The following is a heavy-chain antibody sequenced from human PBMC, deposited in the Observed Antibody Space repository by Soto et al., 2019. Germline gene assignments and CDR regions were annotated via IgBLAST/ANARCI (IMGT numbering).Heavy chain of an antibody. J-gene: IGHJ6*02. CDR1: GYTFTGYY. Sequence: ASVKVSCKASGYTFTGYYMHWVRQAPGQGLEWMGWINPNSGGTNYAQKFQGWVTMTRDTSISTAYMELSRLRSDDTAVYYCARDRPDSYGSYYYYGMDVWGQGTTVTVS. D-gene: IGHD5-18*01. CDR2: INPNSGGT. V-gene: IGHV1-2*04. CDR3: ARDRPDSYGSYYYYGMDV.